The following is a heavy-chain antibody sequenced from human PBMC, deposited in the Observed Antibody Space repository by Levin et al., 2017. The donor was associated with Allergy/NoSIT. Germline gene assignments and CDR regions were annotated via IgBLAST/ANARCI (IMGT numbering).Heavy chain of an antibody. CDR3: ARNYYGSGGNWFDP. V-gene: IGHV4-59*01. Sequence: SETLSLTCTVSGGSISSYYWSWIRQPPGKGLEWIGYIYYSGSTNYNPSLKSRVTISVDTSKNQFSLKLSSVTAADTAVYYCARNYYGSGGNWFDPWGQGTLVTVSS. CDR2: IYYSGST. J-gene: IGHJ5*02. D-gene: IGHD3-10*01. CDR1: GGSISSYY.